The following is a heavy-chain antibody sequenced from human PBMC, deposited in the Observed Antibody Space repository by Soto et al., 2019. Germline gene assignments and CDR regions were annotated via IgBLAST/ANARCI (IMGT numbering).Heavy chain of an antibody. D-gene: IGHD6-13*01. CDR1: GLSLSTSGIR. V-gene: IGHV2-70*04. CDR2: IDWDDDK. CDR3: ARISWGSFDY. Sequence: SFPTLVNPTQPPTLTCTFSGLSLSTSGIRVSWIRQPPGTALEWLARIDWDDDKFYSTSLKTRLTISKDTSKNQVVLTMTNMDPVDTATYYCARISWGSFDYWGQGTLVTYPQ. J-gene: IGHJ4*02.